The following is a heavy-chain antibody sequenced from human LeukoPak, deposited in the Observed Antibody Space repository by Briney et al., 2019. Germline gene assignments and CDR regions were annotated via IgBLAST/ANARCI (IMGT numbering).Heavy chain of an antibody. CDR1: GFTFTKFW. CDR2: ISGSGGST. Sequence: GGSLRLSCEASGFTFTKFWMSWVRQAPGKGLEWVSAISGSGGSTYYADSVKGRFTISRDNSKNTLWLQMNSLKGEDTAVYYCAKTWRGRGYYGYGPSEDFYYMDVWGKGTTVTISS. D-gene: IGHD3-10*01. CDR3: AKTWRGRGYYGYGPSEDFYYMDV. V-gene: IGHV3-23*01. J-gene: IGHJ6*03.